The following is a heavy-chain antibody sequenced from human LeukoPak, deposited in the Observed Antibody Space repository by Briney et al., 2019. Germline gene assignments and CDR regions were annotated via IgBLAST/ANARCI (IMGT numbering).Heavy chain of an antibody. V-gene: IGHV4-61*01. D-gene: IGHD3-3*01. CDR3: AAMGDDFWSGYFNWFDP. J-gene: IGHJ5*02. Sequence: ASETLSLTCTVSGGSISSSSYYWSWIRQPPGKGLEWIGYIYYSGSTNYNPSLKSRVTISVDTSKNQFSLKLSSVTAADTAVYYCAAMGDDFWSGYFNWFDPWGQGTLVTVSS. CDR2: IYYSGST. CDR1: GGSISSSSYY.